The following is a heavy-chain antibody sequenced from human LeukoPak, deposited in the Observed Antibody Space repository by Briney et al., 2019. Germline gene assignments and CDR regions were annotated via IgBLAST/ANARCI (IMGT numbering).Heavy chain of an antibody. D-gene: IGHD6-19*01. CDR1: GYTFTNYG. J-gene: IGHJ4*02. CDR2: ISAYNGNT. Sequence: ASVKVSCKASGYTFTNYGISWVRQAPGQGLEWVGWISAYNGNTNYAQNLQDRVTMTTVTSTSAAYMELRSLISDDTAVYYCAREGPVAVAGLDYWGQGTLVTVSS. V-gene: IGHV1-18*01. CDR3: AREGPVAVAGLDY.